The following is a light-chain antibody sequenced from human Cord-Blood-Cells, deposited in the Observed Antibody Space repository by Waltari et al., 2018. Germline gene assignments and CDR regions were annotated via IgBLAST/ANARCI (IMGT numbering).Light chain of an antibody. J-gene: IGKJ2*01. CDR2: AAS. CDR1: QTINSY. Sequence: DLQMTQSSSSLSASVGARVTIPCRASQTINSYLNWYQQKPGKAPKLLIYAASSLQSGVPSRFSGSGSGTDFTLTVSSLQPEDFATYYGQQSYSTPYTFGQGTKLENK. V-gene: IGKV1-39*01. CDR3: QQSYSTPYT.